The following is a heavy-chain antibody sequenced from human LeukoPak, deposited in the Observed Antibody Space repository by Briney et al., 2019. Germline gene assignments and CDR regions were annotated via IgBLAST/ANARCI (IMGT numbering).Heavy chain of an antibody. CDR1: GFTFSNYD. D-gene: IGHD3-22*01. J-gene: IGHJ4*02. CDR2: INTVGDT. Sequence: PGGSLRLSCAASGFTFSNYDMHWVRQATGKGLEWVSSINTVGDTYYPGSVKGRLTISRENAKNSLYLQMNSLRAGDTAVYYCARGGHYDSSGYPLSPWGQGTLVTVSS. V-gene: IGHV3-13*01. CDR3: ARGGHYDSSGYPLSP.